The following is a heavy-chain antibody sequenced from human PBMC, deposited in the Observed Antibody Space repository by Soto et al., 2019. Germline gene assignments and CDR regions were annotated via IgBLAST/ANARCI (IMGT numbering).Heavy chain of an antibody. V-gene: IGHV3-30-3*01. Sequence: QVQLVASGGGVVQPGRSLRLSCAASGFTFSSYAMHWVRQAPGKGLEWVAVISYDGSNKYYADSVKGRFTISRDNSKNTLYLQMNSLRAEDTAVYYCARDQGHDYWGQGTLVTVSS. CDR3: ARDQGHDY. J-gene: IGHJ4*02. CDR2: ISYDGSNK. CDR1: GFTFSSYA.